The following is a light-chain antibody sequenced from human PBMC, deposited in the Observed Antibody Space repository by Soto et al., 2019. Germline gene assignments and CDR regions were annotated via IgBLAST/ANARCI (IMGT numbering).Light chain of an antibody. Sequence: HSVLAQPPSVSGAPGQKVTISCTGSSSNIVSVYDLHWYQQLPGTAPKLLLYVNNNRPSGVPDRFSGSKSGTSASLAITGLQAEHEADYYCQYYDSSLSAYVFGTGINVTVL. CDR1: SSNIVSVYD. CDR3: QYYDSSLSAYV. J-gene: IGLJ1*01. CDR2: VNN. V-gene: IGLV1-40*01.